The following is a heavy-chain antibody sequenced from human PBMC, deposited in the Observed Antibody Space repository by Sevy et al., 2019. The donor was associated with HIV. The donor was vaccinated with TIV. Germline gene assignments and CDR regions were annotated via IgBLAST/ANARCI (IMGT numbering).Heavy chain of an antibody. V-gene: IGHV3-49*04. CDR2: FKSKIHGGTT. CDR1: GFIFGDYG. D-gene: IGHD1-26*01. J-gene: IGHJ4*02. Sequence: GGSLRLSCTASGFIFGDYGMSWVRQAPGKGLEWIAFFKSKIHGGTTENAASVKGRFTISREDSKNNVYLQMSNLKTEDTAVYYCTRWSGSQSIFAYWGRGTLVTVSS. CDR3: TRWSGSQSIFAY.